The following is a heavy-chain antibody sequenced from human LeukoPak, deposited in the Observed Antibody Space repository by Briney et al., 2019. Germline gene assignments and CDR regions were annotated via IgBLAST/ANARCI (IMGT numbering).Heavy chain of an antibody. CDR1: GFTFSSYS. CDR3: ARDRGRYYDSRGFYWGYYFDS. V-gene: IGHV3-21*01. D-gene: IGHD3-22*01. CDR2: ISSSSSYI. Sequence: GGSLRLSCAAFGFTFSSYSMNWVRQAPGKGLEWVSSISSSSSYIYYADSVKGRFTISRDNAKNSLYLQMNSLRAEDTAVYYCARDRGRYYDSRGFYWGYYFDSWGQGILVTVST. J-gene: IGHJ4*02.